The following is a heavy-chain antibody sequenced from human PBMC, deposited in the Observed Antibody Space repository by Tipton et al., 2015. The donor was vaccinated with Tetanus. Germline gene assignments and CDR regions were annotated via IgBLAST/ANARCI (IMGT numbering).Heavy chain of an antibody. D-gene: IGHD1-14*01. CDR2: ITPIFGTT. V-gene: IGHV1-69*01. Sequence: QLVQSGAEMKKPGSSVKVSCKASGGTFTNYALSWVRQAPGHGLEWVGGITPIFGTTNSAPKFQGRVTITADESTNTAYLDMSSLRSDYTAVYYCARAPNLISLAYDYWCHGTQFTVSS. CDR1: GGTFTNYA. CDR3: ARAPNLISLAYDY. J-gene: IGHJ4*01.